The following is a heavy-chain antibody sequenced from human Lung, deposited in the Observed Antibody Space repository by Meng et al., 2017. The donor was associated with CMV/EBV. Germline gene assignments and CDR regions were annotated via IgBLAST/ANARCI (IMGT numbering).Heavy chain of an antibody. CDR2: NYYSGIT. Sequence: ELRQEACPGLVNTAATLSLTCAVSARPISTYYWSGTRQPPGKGLEWVWNNYYSGITNYNPSLASRVTISVDSSKNQFSLKLSSVTAADTAVYYCARHQNGGTYPLDYWGQGTLVTVSS. V-gene: IGHV4-59*08. D-gene: IGHD3-16*02. J-gene: IGHJ4*02. CDR1: ARPISTYY. CDR3: ARHQNGGTYPLDY.